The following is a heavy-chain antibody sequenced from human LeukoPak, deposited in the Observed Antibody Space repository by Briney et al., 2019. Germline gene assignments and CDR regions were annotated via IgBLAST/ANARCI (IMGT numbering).Heavy chain of an antibody. J-gene: IGHJ3*02. D-gene: IGHD3-22*01. CDR1: GFTFSIYA. CDR2: ISGSGANS. Sequence: GGSLRLSCAASGFTFSIYAMSWDRQAPGKGPEWVSAISGSGANSYYADSVKGRFTISRDNSKNTLYLQMNNLRAEGTAVYYCAKALELAYYYDSTSPGAFDIWGQGTMVTVSS. CDR3: AKALELAYYYDSTSPGAFDI. V-gene: IGHV3-23*01.